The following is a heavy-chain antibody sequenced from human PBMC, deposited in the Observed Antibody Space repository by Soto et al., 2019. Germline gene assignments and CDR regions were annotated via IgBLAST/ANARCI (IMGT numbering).Heavy chain of an antibody. CDR1: GFTFSSYA. CDR2: ISGSGGST. Sequence: EVQLLESGGGLVQPGGSLRLSCAASGFTFSSYAMSWVRQAPGKGLEWVSAISGSGGSTYYADSVKGRFTISRDSSKNTLYLHMNSLRAEDTAVYYCARTPYYGSGSYPYYCGMDVWGQGTTVTVSS. CDR3: ARTPYYGSGSYPYYCGMDV. J-gene: IGHJ6*02. D-gene: IGHD3-10*01. V-gene: IGHV3-23*01.